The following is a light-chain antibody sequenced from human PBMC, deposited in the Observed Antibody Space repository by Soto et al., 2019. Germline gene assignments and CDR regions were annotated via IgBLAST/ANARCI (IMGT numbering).Light chain of an antibody. Sequence: QSVLTQPPSASGTPGQRVTISCSGSSSNIGSNTVNWYQQLPGTAPKLLMYSSNQRPSGVPDRISGSKSGTSASLAISGLQSEDEADYYCAAWDDSLNGYVFGTGTKLTVL. CDR2: SSN. CDR3: AAWDDSLNGYV. V-gene: IGLV1-44*01. CDR1: SSNIGSNT. J-gene: IGLJ1*01.